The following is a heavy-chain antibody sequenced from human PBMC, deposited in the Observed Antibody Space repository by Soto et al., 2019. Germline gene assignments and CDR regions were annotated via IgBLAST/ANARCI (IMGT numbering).Heavy chain of an antibody. CDR3: ARLVARYGGNSVSDAFDI. V-gene: IGHV4-39*01. J-gene: IGHJ3*02. CDR1: GGSISSSSYY. D-gene: IGHD2-21*02. Sequence: PSETLSLTCTVSGGSISSSSYYWGWIRQPPGKGLEWIGSIYYSGSTYYNPSLKSRVTISVDTSKNQFSLKLSPVTAADTAVYYCARLVARYGGNSVSDAFDIWGQGTMVTVSS. CDR2: IYYSGST.